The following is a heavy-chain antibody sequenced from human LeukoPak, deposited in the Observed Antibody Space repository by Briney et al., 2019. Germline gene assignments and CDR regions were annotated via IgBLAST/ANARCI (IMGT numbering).Heavy chain of an antibody. CDR3: ARRGHYSETSGLHY. D-gene: IGHD3-22*01. CDR2: INPTGDTT. J-gene: IGHJ4*02. Sequence: ASVTVSFKASGYTFTSYYMHWVRQAPGQGLEWVEIINPTGDTTSYAQKFQGRVTMARDSSTSTVYLELSSLRSEDTAVYYCARRGHYSETSGLHYWGQGTLVTVSS. CDR1: GYTFTSYY. V-gene: IGHV1-46*01.